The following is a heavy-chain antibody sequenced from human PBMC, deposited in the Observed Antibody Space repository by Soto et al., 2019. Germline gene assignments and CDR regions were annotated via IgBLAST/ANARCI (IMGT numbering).Heavy chain of an antibody. CDR1: GGTFSSYT. CDR3: ARDAPPVLLWFGEIFDY. J-gene: IGHJ4*02. CDR2: IIPILGIA. Sequence: QVQLVQSGAEVKKPGSSVKVSCKASGGTFSSYTISWVRQAPGQGLEWMGRIIPILGIANYAQKFQGRVTITAXXSXSXXYMELSSLRSEDTAVYYCARDAPPVLLWFGEIFDYWGQGTLVTVSS. D-gene: IGHD3-10*01. V-gene: IGHV1-69*08.